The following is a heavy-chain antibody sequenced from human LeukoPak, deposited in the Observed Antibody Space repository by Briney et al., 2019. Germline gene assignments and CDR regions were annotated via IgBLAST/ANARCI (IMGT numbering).Heavy chain of an antibody. D-gene: IGHD3-22*01. J-gene: IGHJ4*02. CDR3: ARGPDYDSSGYYFDLDY. CDR2: IYTSGST. Sequence: SETLSLTCTVSGGSISSYYWSWIRQPAGKGLEWIGRIYTSGSTNYNPSLKSRVTISVDTSKNQFSLKLSSVTAADTAVYYCARGPDYDSSGYYFDLDYWGQGTLVTVSS. V-gene: IGHV4-4*07. CDR1: GGSISSYY.